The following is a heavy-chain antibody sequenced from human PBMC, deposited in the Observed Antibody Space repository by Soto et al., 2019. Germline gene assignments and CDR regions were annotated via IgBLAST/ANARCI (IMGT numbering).Heavy chain of an antibody. CDR3: TREWGHSYYYDSSGYNLDY. D-gene: IGHD3-22*01. J-gene: IGHJ4*02. CDR1: GSGSSTSSY. Sequence: PSETLSLTCVASGSGSSTSSYCGWGRQAPGRGLEWSGAINHRGNSYYNSARKSRVNMSVDTPSNKSTLSPTSETAADTAIYYCTREWGHSYYYDSSGYNLDYWGQGTPVTVSS. V-gene: IGHV4-38-2*02. CDR2: INHRGNS.